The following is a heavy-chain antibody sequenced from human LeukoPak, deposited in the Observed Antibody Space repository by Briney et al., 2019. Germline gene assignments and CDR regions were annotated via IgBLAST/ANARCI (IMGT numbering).Heavy chain of an antibody. D-gene: IGHD3-16*01. CDR1: GFTFSSYS. J-gene: IGHJ5*02. CDR2: IGGRGGST. CDR3: GKEGGA. Sequence: GGSLRLSCAASGFTFSSYSMNWVRQAPGKGLEWVSAIGGRGGSTYYADSLGGRFTISRDNSKDMLYLQMNSLKVEDTATYYCGKEGGAWGQGTKVTVSS. V-gene: IGHV3-23*01.